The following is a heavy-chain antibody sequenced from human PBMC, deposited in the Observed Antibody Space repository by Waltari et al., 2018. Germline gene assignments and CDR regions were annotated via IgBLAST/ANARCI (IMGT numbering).Heavy chain of an antibody. CDR1: GYSISSGYY. Sequence: QVQLQESGPGLVKPSETLSLTCTVSGYSISSGYYWGWIRQPPGKGLEWIGSIYHSGSTYYNPSLKSRVTISVDTSKNQFSLKLSSVTAADTAVYYCARGGIVVVRYNWFDPWGQGTLVTVSS. CDR3: ARGGIVVVRYNWFDP. J-gene: IGHJ5*02. D-gene: IGHD3-22*01. CDR2: IYHSGST. V-gene: IGHV4-38-2*02.